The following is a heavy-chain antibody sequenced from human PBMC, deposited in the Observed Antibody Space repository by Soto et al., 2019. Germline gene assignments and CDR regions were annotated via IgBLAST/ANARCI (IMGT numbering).Heavy chain of an antibody. V-gene: IGHV4-34*01. D-gene: IGHD3-10*02. CDR1: GGSLSGYY. Sequence: ASETLSLTCAVYGGSLSGYYWTWIRQPPGKGLEWIGEITHSGSTNYNPSLKSRVTISVDTSKNQFSLNLNSVTAADTAVYYCARSSVRGWSYWGQGTLVTVSS. CDR3: ARSSVRGWSY. J-gene: IGHJ4*02. CDR2: ITHSGST.